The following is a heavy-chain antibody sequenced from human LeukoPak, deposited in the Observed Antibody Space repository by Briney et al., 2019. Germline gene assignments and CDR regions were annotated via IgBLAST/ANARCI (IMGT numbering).Heavy chain of an antibody. CDR2: IYYSGST. Sequence: SETLSLTCTVSGGSISSYYWSWIRQPPGKGLEWIGYIYYSGSTNYNPSLKSRVTISVDTSKNQFSLKLSSVTAADTAVYYCAICSSSWTYYYYYYMDVWGKGTTVTVSS. D-gene: IGHD6-13*01. V-gene: IGHV4-59*01. CDR1: GGSISSYY. J-gene: IGHJ6*03. CDR3: AICSSSWTYYYYYYMDV.